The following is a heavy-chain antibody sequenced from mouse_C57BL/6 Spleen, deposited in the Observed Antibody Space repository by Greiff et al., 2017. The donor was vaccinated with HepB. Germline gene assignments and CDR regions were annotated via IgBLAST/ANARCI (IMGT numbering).Heavy chain of an antibody. J-gene: IGHJ4*01. Sequence: EVKVVESGGGLVQPGGSLKLSCAASGFTFSDYGMAWVRQAPRKGPEWVAFISNLAYSIYYADTVTGRFTISRENAKNTLYLEMSSLRSEDTAMYYCARTSYGMGAMDYWGQGTSVTVSS. CDR1: GFTFSDYG. CDR3: ARTSYGMGAMDY. CDR2: ISNLAYSI. D-gene: IGHD1-1*01. V-gene: IGHV5-15*01.